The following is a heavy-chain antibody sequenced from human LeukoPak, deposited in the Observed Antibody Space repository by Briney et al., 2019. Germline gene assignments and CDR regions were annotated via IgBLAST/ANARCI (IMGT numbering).Heavy chain of an antibody. CDR2: IYSSGGT. J-gene: IGHJ6*03. CDR1: GGSISSYY. CDR3: ARVGQSTAAYYYYYMDV. Sequence: PSETLSLTCTVSGGSISSYYWSWIRQPAGKGLEWIGRIYSSGGTNYNPSLKSRVTMSVDTSKNQFSLNLSSLTAADTAVYYCARVGQSTAAYYYYYMDVWGKGTTVTVSS. D-gene: IGHD2-2*01. V-gene: IGHV4-4*07.